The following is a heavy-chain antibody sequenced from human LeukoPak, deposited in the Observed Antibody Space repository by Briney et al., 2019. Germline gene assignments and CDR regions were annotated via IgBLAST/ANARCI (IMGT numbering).Heavy chain of an antibody. D-gene: IGHD6-13*01. CDR2: ISAYNGNT. J-gene: IGHJ4*02. V-gene: IGHV1-18*01. CDR1: GYTFTSYG. CDR3: ARDSSSSSWYSPFDY. Sequence: ASVKVSCKASGYTFTSYGISWVRQAPGQGLEWMGWISAYNGNTNYAQKLQGRVTMTTDTSTSTAYMELRSLRSDDTAVYYCARDSSSSSWYSPFDYWGQGTLVTVSS.